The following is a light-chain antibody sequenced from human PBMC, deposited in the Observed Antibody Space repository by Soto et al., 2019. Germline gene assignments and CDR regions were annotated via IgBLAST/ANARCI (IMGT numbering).Light chain of an antibody. CDR3: QQYENWPPYS. CDR1: QSISSY. Sequence: DIQMTQSPSSLSASVGDRVTITCRASQSISSYLNWYQQKPGKAPKLLIYAASSLQSGVPSRFSGSGSGTDFTLTISNLQSEDLAVYYCQQYENWPPYSFGQGTRLEIK. CDR2: AAS. J-gene: IGKJ2*03. V-gene: IGKV1-39*01.